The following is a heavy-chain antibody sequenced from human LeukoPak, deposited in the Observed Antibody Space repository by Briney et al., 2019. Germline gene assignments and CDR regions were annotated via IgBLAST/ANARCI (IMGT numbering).Heavy chain of an antibody. CDR3: ARDLRGYDSSGYYSPKKYNWFDP. J-gene: IGHJ5*02. V-gene: IGHV1-46*01. Sequence: ASVKVSCKASGYTFTSYYMHWVRQAPGQGLEWMGIINPSGGSTSYAQKFQGRVTMTRDTSTSTVYMELSSLRSEDTAVYYCARDLRGYDSSGYYSPKKYNWFDPWGQGTLVTVSS. CDR2: INPSGGST. CDR1: GYTFTSYY. D-gene: IGHD3-22*01.